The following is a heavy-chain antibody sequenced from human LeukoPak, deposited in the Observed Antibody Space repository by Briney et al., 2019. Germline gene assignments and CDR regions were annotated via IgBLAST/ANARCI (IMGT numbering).Heavy chain of an antibody. D-gene: IGHD5-18*01. CDR1: GGSISSSSYY. J-gene: IGHJ4*02. CDR3: ARDFRAAMVPHYFDY. V-gene: IGHV4-39*07. Sequence: SSETLSLTCTVSGGSISSSSYYWGWIRQPPGKGLEWIGSIYYSGSTYYNPSLKSRVTISVDTSKNQFSLKLSSVTAADTAVYYCARDFRAAMVPHYFDYWGQGTLVTVSS. CDR2: IYYSGST.